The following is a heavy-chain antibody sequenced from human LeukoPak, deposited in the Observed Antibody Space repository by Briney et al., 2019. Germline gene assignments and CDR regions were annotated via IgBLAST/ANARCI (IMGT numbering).Heavy chain of an antibody. CDR3: AKDNDYVWGSSDY. Sequence: PGGSLRLSCAASGFTFSSYAMGWVRQAPGKGLEWVSAISGSGGSTYYADSVKGRFTISRDNSKNTLYLQMNSLRAEDTAVYYCAKDNDYVWGSSDYWGQGTLVTVSS. V-gene: IGHV3-23*01. J-gene: IGHJ4*02. CDR1: GFTFSSYA. CDR2: ISGSGGST. D-gene: IGHD3-16*01.